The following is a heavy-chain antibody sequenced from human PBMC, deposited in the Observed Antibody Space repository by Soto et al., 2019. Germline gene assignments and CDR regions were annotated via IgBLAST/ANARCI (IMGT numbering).Heavy chain of an antibody. V-gene: IGHV3-23*01. CDR2: ISGSGGST. J-gene: IGHJ4*02. CDR3: AKNGVPAVQIEGHHLYFDY. CDR1: GFTFSSYA. Sequence: GGSLRLSCAASGFTFSSYAMSWVRQAPGKGLEWVSAISGSGGSTYYADSVKGRFTISRDNSKNTLYLQMNSLRAGDTAVYYCAKNGVPAVQIEGHHLYFDYWGQGTLVTVSS. D-gene: IGHD2-2*01.